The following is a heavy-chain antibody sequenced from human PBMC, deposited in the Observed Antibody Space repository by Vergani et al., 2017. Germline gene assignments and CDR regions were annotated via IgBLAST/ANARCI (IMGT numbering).Heavy chain of an antibody. V-gene: IGHV3-21*04. J-gene: IGHJ4*02. CDR3: ATSTDTAMVSWDY. D-gene: IGHD5-18*01. CDR1: GFTFSSYS. CDR2: ISSSSSYI. Sequence: EVQLVESGGGLVKPGGSLRLSCAASGFTFSSYSMNWVRQAPGKGLEWVSSISSSSSYIYYADSVKGRFTISRDNSKNTLYLQMNSLRAEDTAVYYCATSTDTAMVSWDYWGQGTLVTVSS.